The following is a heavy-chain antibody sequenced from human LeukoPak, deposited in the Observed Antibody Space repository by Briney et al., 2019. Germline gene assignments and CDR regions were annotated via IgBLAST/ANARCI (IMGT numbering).Heavy chain of an antibody. D-gene: IGHD3-22*01. CDR2: IDWDDDK. CDR1: GFSLSTSGMC. J-gene: IGHJ5*02. Sequence: SGPTLVNPTQTLTLTCTFSGFSLSTSGMCVSWIRQPPGKALEWLARIDWDDDKYYSTSLKTRLTISKDTSKNQVVLTMTNMDPVDTATYYCARITYYYDSSGYYYIDPWGQGTLVTVSS. V-gene: IGHV2-70*11. CDR3: ARITYYYDSSGYYYIDP.